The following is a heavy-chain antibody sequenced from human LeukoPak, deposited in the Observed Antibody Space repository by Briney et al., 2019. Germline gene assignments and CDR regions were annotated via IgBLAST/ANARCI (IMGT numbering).Heavy chain of an antibody. CDR2: IYYSGST. CDR1: GGSISSSSYY. V-gene: IGHV4-39*07. CDR3: ARLYDYDYYYMDV. D-gene: IGHD3-10*01. J-gene: IGHJ6*03. Sequence: SETLSLTCTVSGGSISSSSYYGGWLRQPPGRAGEGIGSIYYSGSTYYNPSLKSRVTISVETSKNQFSLKLSSVTAADTAVYYCARLYDYDYYYMDVWGKGTTVTVSS.